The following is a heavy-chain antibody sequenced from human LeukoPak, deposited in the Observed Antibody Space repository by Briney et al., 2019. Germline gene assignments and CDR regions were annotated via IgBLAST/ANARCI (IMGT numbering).Heavy chain of an antibody. CDR2: TNPNSGGT. Sequence: ASVKVSCKASGYTFTGYYMHWVRQAPGQGLEWMGWTNPNSGGTNYAQKFQGRVTMTRDTSISTAYMELSRLRSDDTAVYYCARGSRLVFGIAARVFDYWGQGTLVTVSS. V-gene: IGHV1-2*02. J-gene: IGHJ4*02. CDR1: GYTFTGYY. CDR3: ARGSRLVFGIAARVFDY. D-gene: IGHD6-6*01.